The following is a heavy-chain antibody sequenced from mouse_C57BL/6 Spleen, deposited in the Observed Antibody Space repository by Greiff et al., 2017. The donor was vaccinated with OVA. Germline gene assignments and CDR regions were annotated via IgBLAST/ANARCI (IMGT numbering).Heavy chain of an antibody. D-gene: IGHD1-1*01. CDR1: GYTFTSYT. Sequence: VQRVESGAELARPGASVKMSCKASGYTFTSYTMHWVKQRPGQGLEWIGYINPSSGYTKYNQKFKDKATLTADKSSSTAYMQLSSLTSEDSAVYYCARSEGSSYVNFDYWGQGTTLTVSS. CDR2: INPSSGYT. CDR3: ARSEGSSYVNFDY. V-gene: IGHV1-4*01. J-gene: IGHJ2*01.